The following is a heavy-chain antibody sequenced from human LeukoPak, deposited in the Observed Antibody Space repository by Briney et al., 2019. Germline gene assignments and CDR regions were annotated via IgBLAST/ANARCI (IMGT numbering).Heavy chain of an antibody. J-gene: IGHJ5*02. D-gene: IGHD3-10*01. CDR1: GASISSSSYL. CDR3: ATNILVRDIINWFDP. CDR2: IYSSGST. V-gene: IGHV4-61*09. Sequence: PSETLSLTCTVSGASISSSSYLWSWTRQPAGRGLEWIGHIYSSGSTNYNPSLKSRFTISVDTSKNQFSLRLSSLTAADTAVYYCATNILVRDIINWFDPWGQGTLVTVSS.